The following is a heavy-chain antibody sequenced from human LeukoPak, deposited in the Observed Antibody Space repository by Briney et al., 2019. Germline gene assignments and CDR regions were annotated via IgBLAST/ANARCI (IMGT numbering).Heavy chain of an antibody. CDR3: ARDRLTSSSFRYYYATAGYQSDAFDV. CDR1: GYTFTSYG. V-gene: IGHV1-18*01. J-gene: IGHJ3*01. D-gene: IGHD3-22*01. CDR2: ISGYNGNT. Sequence: ASVKVSCKASGYTFTSYGFSWVRQAPGQGLEWMGWISGYNGNTDYAQNFQGRVTMTRDTSTSTVYMELRSLRSDDTAVYYCARDRLTSSSFRYYYATAGYQSDAFDVWGQGTMVTVSS.